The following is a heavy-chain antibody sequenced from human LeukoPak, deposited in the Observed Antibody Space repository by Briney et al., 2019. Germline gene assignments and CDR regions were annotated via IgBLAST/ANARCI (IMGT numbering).Heavy chain of an antibody. CDR3: ARDNLVEWLLLNPHNWFDP. Sequence: GASVKVSCKASGYTFTSYAMNWVRQAPGQGLEWMGWINTNTGNPTYAQGFTGRFVFSLDTSVSTAYLQISSLKAEDTAVYYCARDNLVEWLLLNPHNWFDPWGQGTLVTVSS. CDR1: GYTFTSYA. V-gene: IGHV7-4-1*02. J-gene: IGHJ5*02. CDR2: INTNTGNP. D-gene: IGHD3-3*01.